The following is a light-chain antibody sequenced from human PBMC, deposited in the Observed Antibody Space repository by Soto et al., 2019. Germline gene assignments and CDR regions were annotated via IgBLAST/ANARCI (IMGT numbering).Light chain of an antibody. J-gene: IGKJ1*01. Sequence: DIKVTQSPSTLSASVGDRLTITCRASQSISSWLAWYQQKPGKAPKLLIYKASTLKSGVPSRFSGSGSGTEFALTISSLQPEDFATYYCLQHNTYPWTFGQGTKVDI. CDR2: KAS. CDR1: QSISSW. CDR3: LQHNTYPWT. V-gene: IGKV1-5*03.